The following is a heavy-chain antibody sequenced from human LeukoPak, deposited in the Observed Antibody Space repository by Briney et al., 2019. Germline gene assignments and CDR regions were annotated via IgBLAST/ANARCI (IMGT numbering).Heavy chain of an antibody. J-gene: IGHJ3*02. Sequence: SETLSLTCTVSGYSISSGYYWGWIRQPPGKGLEWIGSIYHSGSTYYNPSLKSRVTISVDTSKNQFSLKLSSVTAADTAVYYCARGRHSSGYYGAFDIWGQGTMVTVSS. CDR3: ARGRHSSGYYGAFDI. CDR1: GYSISSGYY. CDR2: IYHSGST. V-gene: IGHV4-38-2*02. D-gene: IGHD3-22*01.